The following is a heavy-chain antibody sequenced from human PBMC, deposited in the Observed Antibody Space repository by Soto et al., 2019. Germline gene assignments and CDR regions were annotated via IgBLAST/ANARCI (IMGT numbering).Heavy chain of an antibody. V-gene: IGHV1-8*01. Sequence: ASVKVSCKASGYTFTSYDINWVRQATGQGLEWMGWMNPNSGNTGYAQKFQGRVTMTRNTSISTAYMELSSLRSEDTAVYYCARAPREDILTGYVYYYYYMDVWGKGTTVNVSS. CDR3: ARAPREDILTGYVYYYYYMDV. CDR1: GYTFTSYD. J-gene: IGHJ6*03. CDR2: MNPNSGNT. D-gene: IGHD3-9*01.